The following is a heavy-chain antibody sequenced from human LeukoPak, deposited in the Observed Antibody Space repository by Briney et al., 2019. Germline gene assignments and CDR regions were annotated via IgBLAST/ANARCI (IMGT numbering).Heavy chain of an antibody. Sequence: PGGSLRLSCAASGFTFSSYSMNWVRQAPGKGLEWVSYISGSSSTIYYADSVKGRFTISRDNAKNSLYLQMNSLRDEDTAVHYCFATQWLEDYWGQGTLVTVSS. J-gene: IGHJ4*02. CDR2: ISGSSSTI. V-gene: IGHV3-48*02. CDR1: GFTFSSYS. CDR3: FATQWLEDY. D-gene: IGHD6-19*01.